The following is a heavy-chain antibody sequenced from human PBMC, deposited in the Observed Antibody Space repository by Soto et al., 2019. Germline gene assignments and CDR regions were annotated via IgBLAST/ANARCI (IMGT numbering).Heavy chain of an antibody. D-gene: IGHD6-13*01. CDR2: ISYDGSNK. J-gene: IGHJ4*02. Sequence: QVQLVESGGGVVQPGRSLRLSCAASGFTFSSYAMHWVRQAPGKGLEWVAVISYDGSNKYYADSVKGRFTISRDNSKNTLYLQMNSLRAEDTAVYYCARDPAASHYSSNYYFDYWGQGTLVTVSS. CDR3: ARDPAASHYSSNYYFDY. V-gene: IGHV3-30-3*01. CDR1: GFTFSSYA.